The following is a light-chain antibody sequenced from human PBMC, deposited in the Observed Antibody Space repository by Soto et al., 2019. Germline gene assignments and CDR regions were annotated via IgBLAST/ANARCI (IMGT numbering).Light chain of an antibody. CDR3: QSYDSSLSGSV. J-gene: IGLJ2*01. V-gene: IGLV1-40*01. Sequence: QSVLTQPPSVSGAPGQRVNISCTGSSSNIGAGYDVHWYQQLPGTAPKLLIYGNSNRPSGVPDRFSGSKSGTSASLAITGLQAEDEAEYYCQSYDSSLSGSVFGGGTKVTVL. CDR1: SSNIGAGYD. CDR2: GNS.